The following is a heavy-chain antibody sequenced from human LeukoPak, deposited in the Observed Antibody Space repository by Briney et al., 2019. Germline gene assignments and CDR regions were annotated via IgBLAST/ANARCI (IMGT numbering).Heavy chain of an antibody. J-gene: IGHJ6*03. CDR2: INHSGST. CDR3: ARSSGQYQLFYFYYYMDV. Sequence: PSETLSLTCAVYGGSFSGYYWSWIRQPPGKGLEWIGEINHSGSTNYNPSLKSRATIPVDTAKNQFSLKLSSVTAADTAVYYCARSSGQYQLFYFYYYMDVWGKGTTVTVSS. CDR1: GGSFSGYY. V-gene: IGHV4-34*01. D-gene: IGHD2-2*01.